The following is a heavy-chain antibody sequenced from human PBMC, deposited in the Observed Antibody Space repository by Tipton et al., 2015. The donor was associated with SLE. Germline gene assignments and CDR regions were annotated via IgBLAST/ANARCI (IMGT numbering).Heavy chain of an antibody. CDR1: GGSISSYY. CDR2: IYYSGST. D-gene: IGHD3-3*01. CDR3: AREPRSGYHDY. J-gene: IGHJ4*02. Sequence: TLSLTCTVSGGSISSYYWSWIRQTPGKGLEWIGYIYYSGSTNYNPSLKSRVTISVDTSKNQFSLKLSSVTAADTAVYYCAREPRSGYHDYWGQGTLVIVSS. V-gene: IGHV4-59*12.